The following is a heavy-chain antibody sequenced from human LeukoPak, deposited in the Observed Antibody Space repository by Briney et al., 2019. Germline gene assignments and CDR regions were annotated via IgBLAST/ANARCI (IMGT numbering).Heavy chain of an antibody. CDR2: ISSSSFYT. CDR1: GFTFSDYY. V-gene: IGHV3-11*06. J-gene: IGHJ4*02. D-gene: IGHD3-9*01. CDR3: VRDHRLRYFDWSDFDY. Sequence: KPGGSLRLSCAASGFTFSDYYMSWIRQAPGKGLEWISYISSSSFYTSYADSVKGRFTISRDNAKNSLYLQMNSLRAEDTAVYYCVRDHRLRYFDWSDFDYWGQGTLVTVSS.